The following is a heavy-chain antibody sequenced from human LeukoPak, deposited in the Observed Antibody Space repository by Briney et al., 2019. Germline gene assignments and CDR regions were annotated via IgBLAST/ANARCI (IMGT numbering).Heavy chain of an antibody. J-gene: IGHJ4*02. Sequence: PGESLRISCKGSGYSFTSYWISWVRQMPGKGLEWVGRIDPSDSYTNYSPSFQGHVTISADKSIGTAYQQWSSLKASDTAMYYCARHHRLTVLLWFGELDYWGQGTLVTVSS. CDR3: ARHHRLTVLLWFGELDY. CDR1: GYSFTSYW. V-gene: IGHV5-10-1*01. D-gene: IGHD3-10*01. CDR2: IDPSDSYT.